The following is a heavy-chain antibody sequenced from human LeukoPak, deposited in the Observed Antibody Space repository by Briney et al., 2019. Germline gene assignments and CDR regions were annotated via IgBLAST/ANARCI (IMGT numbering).Heavy chain of an antibody. Sequence: GRSLRLFCAASGFTFDDYAMHCVRQAPGKGLEWVSGISWNSGSIGYADSVKGRFTISRDNAKNSLYLQMNSLRAEDTALYYCAKVDAGIAVAWGQGTLVTVSS. CDR2: ISWNSGSI. V-gene: IGHV3-9*01. D-gene: IGHD6-19*01. CDR1: GFTFDDYA. J-gene: IGHJ5*02. CDR3: AKVDAGIAVA.